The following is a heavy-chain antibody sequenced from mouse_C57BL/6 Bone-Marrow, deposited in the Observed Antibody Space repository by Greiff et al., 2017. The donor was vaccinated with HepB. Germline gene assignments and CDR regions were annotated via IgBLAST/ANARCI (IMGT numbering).Heavy chain of an antibody. J-gene: IGHJ4*01. D-gene: IGHD1-1*01. V-gene: IGHV1-53*01. CDR2: INPSNGGT. CDR3: ARLGIYYYGSSWEIWGFSMDY. Sequence: QVQLQQPGTELVKPGASVKLSCKASGYTFTSYWMHWVKQRPGQGLAWIGNINPSNGGTNYNEKFKSKATLTVDKSSSTAYMQLSSLTSEDSAVYYCARLGIYYYGSSWEIWGFSMDYWGQGTSVTVSS. CDR1: GYTFTSYW.